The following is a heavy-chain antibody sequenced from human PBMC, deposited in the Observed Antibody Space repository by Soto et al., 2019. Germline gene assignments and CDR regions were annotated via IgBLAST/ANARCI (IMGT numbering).Heavy chain of an antibody. Sequence: ASVKVSCKVSGYTLTELSMHWVRQAPGKGLEWMGGFDPEDGETIYAQKFQGRVTMTEDTSTDTAYMELSSLRSEDTAVYYCATGPRIAARFYHYYGMDVWGQGTTVTVSS. V-gene: IGHV1-24*01. J-gene: IGHJ6*02. CDR2: FDPEDGET. CDR1: GYTLTELS. CDR3: ATGPRIAARFYHYYGMDV. D-gene: IGHD6-6*01.